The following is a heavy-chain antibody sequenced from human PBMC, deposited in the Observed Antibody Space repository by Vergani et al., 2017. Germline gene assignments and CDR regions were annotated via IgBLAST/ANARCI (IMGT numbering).Heavy chain of an antibody. V-gene: IGHV5-51*01. CDR1: GYSFTSYW. D-gene: IGHD3-10*01. CDR2: IYPGDSDT. Sequence: EVQLVQSGAEVKTPGESLKIFCKGSGYSFTSYWIGWVRQMPGKGLEGMGMIYPGDSDTRYSQFYQGQVTIPAHNSISTAYLQWSSLKASDTAMYYCARQVRDYYYMDVWGKGTTVTVSS. J-gene: IGHJ6*03. CDR3: ARQVRDYYYMDV.